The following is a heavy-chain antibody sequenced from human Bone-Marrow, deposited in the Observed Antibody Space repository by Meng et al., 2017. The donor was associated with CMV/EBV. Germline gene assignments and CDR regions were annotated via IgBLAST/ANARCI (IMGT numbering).Heavy chain of an antibody. V-gene: IGHV5-51*01. CDR3: ARGTGTSSSRWFDP. CDR2: IYPGDSDT. D-gene: IGHD2-2*01. CDR1: GYSFTSYW. J-gene: IGHJ5*02. Sequence: GGSLRLSCTGSGYSFTSYWIGWVRQMPGKGLEWMGIIYPGDSDTRYSPSFQGQVTISADKSISTAYLQWSSLKASDTAMYYCARGTGTSSSRWFDPWGQGTLVTVSS.